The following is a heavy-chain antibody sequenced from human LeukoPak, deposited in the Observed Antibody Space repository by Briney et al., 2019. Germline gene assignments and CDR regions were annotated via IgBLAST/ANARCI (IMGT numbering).Heavy chain of an antibody. CDR2: IYYSGST. CDR3: ARHSSGWYILFDY. V-gene: IGHV4-59*08. J-gene: IGHJ4*02. Sequence: SETLSLTCAVYGGSFSGYYWSWIRQPPGKGLEWIGYIYYSGSTNYNPSLKSRVTISVDTSKNQFSLKLSSVTAADTAVYYCARHSSGWYILFDYWGQGTLVTASS. D-gene: IGHD6-19*01. CDR1: GGSFSGYY.